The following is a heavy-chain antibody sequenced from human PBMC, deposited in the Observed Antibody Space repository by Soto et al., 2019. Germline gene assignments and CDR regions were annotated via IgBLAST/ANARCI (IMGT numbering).Heavy chain of an antibody. CDR3: ARDYYDSSGYDPPTGP. CDR1: GYTFTGYY. Sequence: ASVRVSCKASGYTFTGYYMHWVRQAPGQGLEWMGWINPNSGGTNYAQKFQGWVTMTRDTSISTAYMELSRLRSEDTAVYYCARDYYDSSGYDPPTGPWGQGTLVTVSS. D-gene: IGHD3-22*01. V-gene: IGHV1-2*04. J-gene: IGHJ5*02. CDR2: INPNSGGT.